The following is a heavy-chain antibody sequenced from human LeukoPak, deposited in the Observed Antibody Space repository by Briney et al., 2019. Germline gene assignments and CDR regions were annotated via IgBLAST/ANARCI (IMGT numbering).Heavy chain of an antibody. V-gene: IGHV3-23*01. Sequence: GGALRLSCAASGFTFSNCAMSWVRQAPGKGLEWVSTTTGSGSSTYYADAVKGRFTISRDNSRNTLYLQMNSLRAEDTAVYYCAKSAYDSRGYYFANWGQGSLVTV. CDR3: AKSAYDSRGYYFAN. CDR2: TTGSGSST. J-gene: IGHJ4*02. CDR1: GFTFSNCA. D-gene: IGHD3-22*01.